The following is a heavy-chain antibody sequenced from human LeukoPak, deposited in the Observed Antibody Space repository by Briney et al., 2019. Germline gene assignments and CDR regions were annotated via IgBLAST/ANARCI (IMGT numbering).Heavy chain of an antibody. CDR2: IYTSGST. CDR3: ARLSKGPNHFDY. D-gene: IGHD3-3*02. Sequence: SETLSLTCTVSGSISGYYWSWIRQPPGKGLEWIGYIYTSGSTNYNPSLESRVTISVDTSKNQFSLDLSSVTAADTAVYYCARLSKGPNHFDYWGQGTLVTVSS. V-gene: IGHV4-4*09. J-gene: IGHJ4*02. CDR1: GSISGYY.